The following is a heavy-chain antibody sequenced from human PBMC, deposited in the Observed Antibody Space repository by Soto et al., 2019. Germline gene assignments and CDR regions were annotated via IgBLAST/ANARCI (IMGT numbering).Heavy chain of an antibody. Sequence: QVQLVQSGAEVKKPGASVKVSCKASGYTFTSYGISWVRQAPGQGLEWMGWISAYNGNTNYAQKLQGRVTMTTDTSVSTAYMELRGLRSVGTPVYFCARDAEGVTVVREYRYYYYGMGVWGQGTTVTVSS. CDR2: ISAYNGNT. CDR3: ARDAEGVTVVREYRYYYYGMGV. CDR1: GYTFTSYG. V-gene: IGHV1-18*01. D-gene: IGHD3-10*01. J-gene: IGHJ6*02.